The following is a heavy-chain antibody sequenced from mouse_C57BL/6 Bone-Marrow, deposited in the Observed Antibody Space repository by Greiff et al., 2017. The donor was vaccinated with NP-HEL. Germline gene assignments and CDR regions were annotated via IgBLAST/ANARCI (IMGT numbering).Heavy chain of an antibody. CDR2: IFPGSGST. CDR1: GYTFTDYY. CDR3: ARTGVWLRDAMDY. V-gene: IGHV1-75*01. Sequence: QVQLKESGPELVKPGASVKISCKASGYTFTDYYINWVKQRPGQGLAWIGWIFPGSGSTYYNEKFKGKATLTVDKSSSTAYMLLSSLTSEDSAVYVCARTGVWLRDAMDYWGQGTSVTVSS. D-gene: IGHD2-2*01. J-gene: IGHJ4*01.